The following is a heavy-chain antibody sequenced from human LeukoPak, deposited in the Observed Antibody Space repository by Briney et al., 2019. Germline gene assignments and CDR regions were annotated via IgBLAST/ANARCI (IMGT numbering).Heavy chain of an antibody. D-gene: IGHD3-9*01. CDR2: LSKSGNT. CDR1: GGSISSYY. J-gene: IGHJ3*02. Sequence: PSETLSLICTVSGGSISSYYWSWIRLPPGKGLEWIGYLSKSGNTNYSPSLKSRVTIFGDTSKNQFFLKLSSVTAADTAMYYCARARYVNSFYAFDIWGQGTLVTVSS. CDR3: ARARYVNSFYAFDI. V-gene: IGHV4-59*01.